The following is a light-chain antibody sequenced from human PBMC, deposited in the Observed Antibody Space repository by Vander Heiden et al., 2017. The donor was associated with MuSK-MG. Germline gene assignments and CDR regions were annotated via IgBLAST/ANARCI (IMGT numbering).Light chain of an antibody. CDR1: SIGSKS. CDR3: QVWDSPTDHYV. J-gene: IGLJ1*01. V-gene: IGLV3-21*02. Sequence: SYVLTQPPSVSVAPRQTASITCGGNSIGSKSVHWYQRKPGQAPVMVLYDDTDRPSGIPERFSGSNSGNTATLTISRVEAGDEADYYCQVWDSPTDHYVFGTGTKVTVL. CDR2: DDT.